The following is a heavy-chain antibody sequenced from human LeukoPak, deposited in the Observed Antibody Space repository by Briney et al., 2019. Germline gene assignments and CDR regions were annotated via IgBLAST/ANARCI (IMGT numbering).Heavy chain of an antibody. CDR2: ISAYNGNT. J-gene: IGHJ4*02. Sequence: GASVKVSCKASGYTFTSYGISWVRQAPGQGLEWMGWISAYNGNTNYAQKFQGRVTMTRNTSISTAYMELSSLRSEDTAVYYCARALTSSIAVAAHWGQGTLVTVSS. V-gene: IGHV1-18*01. CDR1: GYTFTSYG. D-gene: IGHD6-19*01. CDR3: ARALTSSIAVAAH.